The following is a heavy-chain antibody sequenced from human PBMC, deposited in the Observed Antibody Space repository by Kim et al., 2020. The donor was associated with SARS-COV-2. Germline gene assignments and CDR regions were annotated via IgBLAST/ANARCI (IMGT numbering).Heavy chain of an antibody. D-gene: IGHD1-26*01. CDR2: TRKKANSYIT. Sequence: GGSLRLSCVASGFSIRDYYMDWVRQAPGKGLEWVGRTRKKANSYITEYAASVKCRFIISRDESENSLFLQMDRLQVDDTAVYFCARGHLGGGYIIWGQGT. V-gene: IGHV3-72*01. CDR3: ARGHLGGGYII. CDR1: GFSIRDYY. J-gene: IGHJ4*02.